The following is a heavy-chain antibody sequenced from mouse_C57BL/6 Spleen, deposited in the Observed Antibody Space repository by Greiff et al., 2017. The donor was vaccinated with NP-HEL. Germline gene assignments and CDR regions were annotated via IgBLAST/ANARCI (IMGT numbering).Heavy chain of an antibody. CDR3: ARQSDWYFDV. V-gene: IGHV5-9*01. CDR1: GFTFSSYT. Sequence: EVMLVESGGGLVKPGGSLKLSCAASGFTFSSYTMSWVRQTPEKRLEWVATISGGGGNTYYPDSVKGRFTISRDNAKNTLYLQMSSLRSDDTALYYCARQSDWYFDVWGTGTTVTVSS. CDR2: ISGGGGNT. J-gene: IGHJ1*03.